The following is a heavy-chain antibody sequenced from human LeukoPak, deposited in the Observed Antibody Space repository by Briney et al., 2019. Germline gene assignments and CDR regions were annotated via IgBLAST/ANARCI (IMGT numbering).Heavy chain of an antibody. CDR1: RGSISSSSYY. J-gene: IGHJ4*02. CDR3: ARILTTFDS. D-gene: IGHD4-11*01. CDR2: FHYIGGT. Sequence: PSETLSLTCTVSRGSISSSSYYWGWIRQPPGKRLEWIGSFHYIGGTYYNPSLEGRVTISADSSKNQFSLKLTSVTAADTALYYCARILTTFDSWGQGTLVTVSS. V-gene: IGHV4-39*01.